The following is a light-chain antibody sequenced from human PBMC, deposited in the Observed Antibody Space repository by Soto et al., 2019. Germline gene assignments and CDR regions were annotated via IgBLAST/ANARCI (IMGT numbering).Light chain of an antibody. CDR3: QQYESYTLT. V-gene: IGKV1-5*03. CDR1: QSIRRE. J-gene: IGKJ4*01. CDR2: KAS. Sequence: HMTQSPSTLSASVGDRVTVTCGASQSIRRELDWYQKRTGKAPKLLIYKASSLESGVPSRLGGSGHGTGITITGSRLKHGDVETEYGQQYESYTLTFGDGTKVDI.